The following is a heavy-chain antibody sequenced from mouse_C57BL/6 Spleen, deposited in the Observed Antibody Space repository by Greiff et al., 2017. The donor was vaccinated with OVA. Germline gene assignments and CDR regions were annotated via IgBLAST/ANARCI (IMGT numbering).Heavy chain of an antibody. D-gene: IGHD3-1*01. Sequence: QVQLQQPGAELVRPGTSVKLSCKASGYTFTSYWMHWVKQRPGQGLEWIGVIDPSDSYTNYNQKFQGKATLTVDTSSSTAYMQLSSLTSEDSAVYYCARGLSYAMDYWGQGTSVTVSS. J-gene: IGHJ4*01. CDR2: IDPSDSYT. V-gene: IGHV1-59*01. CDR1: GYTFTSYW. CDR3: ARGLSYAMDY.